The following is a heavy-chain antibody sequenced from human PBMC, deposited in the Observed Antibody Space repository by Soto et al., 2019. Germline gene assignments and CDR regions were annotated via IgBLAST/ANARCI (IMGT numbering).Heavy chain of an antibody. J-gene: IGHJ6*02. CDR2: IWYDGSNK. CDR1: GFTFSSYG. D-gene: IGHD1-26*01. Sequence: QVQLVESGGGVVQPGRSLRLSCAASGFTFSSYGMHWVRQAPGKGLEWVAVIWYDGSNKYYADSVKGRFTISRDNSKNTLYLQMNSRGAEDTAVYYCARERSYSNYYYYGMDVWGQGTTVTVSS. V-gene: IGHV3-33*01. CDR3: ARERSYSNYYYYGMDV.